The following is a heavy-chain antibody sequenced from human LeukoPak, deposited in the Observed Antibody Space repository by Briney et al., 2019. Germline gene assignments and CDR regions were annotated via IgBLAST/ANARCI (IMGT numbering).Heavy chain of an antibody. CDR1: GGSISSYY. CDR2: IYYSGST. CDR3: AREERVGYDFWSGFHY. Sequence: SETLSLTCTVSGGSISSYYWSWIRQPPGKGLEWIGYIYYSGSTNYNPSLKSRVTISVDTSKNQFSLKLSSVTAADTAVYYCAREERVGYDFWSGFHYWGQGTLVTVSS. J-gene: IGHJ4*02. D-gene: IGHD3-3*01. V-gene: IGHV4-59*01.